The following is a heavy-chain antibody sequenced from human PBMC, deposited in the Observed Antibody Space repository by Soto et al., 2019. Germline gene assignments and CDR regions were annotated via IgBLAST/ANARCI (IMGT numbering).Heavy chain of an antibody. CDR3: ARAEYYDFLSGYSTGNWFDP. CDR1: GGSISSYY. Sequence: SETLSLTCTVSGGSISSYYWSWIRQPPGKGLEWIGYIYYSGSTNYNPSLKSRATISVDTSKNQYSLKLNSVTAADTAVYYCARAEYYDFLSGYSTGNWFDPWGQGTQVTVS. CDR2: IYYSGST. J-gene: IGHJ5*02. V-gene: IGHV4-59*01. D-gene: IGHD3-3*01.